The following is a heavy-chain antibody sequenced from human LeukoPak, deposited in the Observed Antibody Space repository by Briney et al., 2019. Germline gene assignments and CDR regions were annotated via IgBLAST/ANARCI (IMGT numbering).Heavy chain of an antibody. CDR1: GGSISSYY. D-gene: IGHD3-10*01. CDR2: IYYSGST. J-gene: IGHJ4*02. Sequence: PSETLSLTCTVSGGSISSYYWSWIRQPPGKGLEWIGYIYYSGSTNYNPSLKSRVTISVDTSKNQFSLKLSSVTAADTAVYYCARHGSMVRGPEMNFDYWGQGTLVTVSS. CDR3: ARHGSMVRGPEMNFDY. V-gene: IGHV4-59*08.